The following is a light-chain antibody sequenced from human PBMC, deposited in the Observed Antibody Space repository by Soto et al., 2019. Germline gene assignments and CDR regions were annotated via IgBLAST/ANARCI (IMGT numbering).Light chain of an antibody. CDR3: QQYYSWPGT. J-gene: IGKJ1*01. Sequence: EIVMTQSPATLSVSPGERATLSCRASQSVGSNFAWYQQKPGQAPRLLIYGASTRATGIPARFSGSGSGTEFTLTISSLQSEDLAVFYCQQYYSWPGTFGQGTKVEI. CDR2: GAS. V-gene: IGKV3-15*01. CDR1: QSVGSN.